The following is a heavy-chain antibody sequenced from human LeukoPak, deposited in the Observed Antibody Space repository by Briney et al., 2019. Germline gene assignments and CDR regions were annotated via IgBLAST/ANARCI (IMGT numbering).Heavy chain of an antibody. V-gene: IGHV3-49*03. D-gene: IGHD4-17*01. CDR1: GFTFGDYA. CDR3: VKASETVTIRNYFDY. CDR2: IRSKAYGGTT. J-gene: IGHJ4*02. Sequence: GGSLRLSCTASGFTFGDYAMSWFRQAPGKGLEWVGFIRSKAYGGTTEYAASVKGRFTISRDNSKKTLYLQMNSLRAEDTAVYYCVKASETVTIRNYFDYWGQGTLVTVSS.